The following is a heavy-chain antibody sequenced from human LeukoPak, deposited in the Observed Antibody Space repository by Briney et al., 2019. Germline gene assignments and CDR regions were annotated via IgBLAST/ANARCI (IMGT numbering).Heavy chain of an antibody. CDR2: IIPILNIT. Sequence: SVTVSCKASGGTFITYAISWVRQAPGQGLEGMGRIIPILNITNYAQKFQGRVTITADKSTNTAYMELSNLRSEDTAVYFCARDRALVRELWSASAFDYWGQGTLVTVSS. CDR1: GGTFITYA. D-gene: IGHD5-18*01. J-gene: IGHJ4*02. V-gene: IGHV1-69*04. CDR3: ARDRALVRELWSASAFDY.